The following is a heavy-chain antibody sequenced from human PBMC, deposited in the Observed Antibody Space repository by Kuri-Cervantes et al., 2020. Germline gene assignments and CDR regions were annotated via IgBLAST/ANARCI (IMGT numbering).Heavy chain of an antibody. J-gene: IGHJ4*02. D-gene: IGHD3-22*01. CDR1: GFTFSSYA. CDR2: ISGSGGST. CDR3: AKDYYYYDSSGHQY. Sequence: GESLKISCAASGFTFSSYAMSWVRQAPGKGLEWVSAISGSGGSTYYADSVKGRFTISRDNSKNTLYLQMNSLRAEDTAVYYCAKDYYYYDSSGHQYWGQGTLVTVSS. V-gene: IGHV3-23*01.